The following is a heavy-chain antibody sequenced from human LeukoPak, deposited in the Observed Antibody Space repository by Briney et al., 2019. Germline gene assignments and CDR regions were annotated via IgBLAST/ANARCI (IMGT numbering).Heavy chain of an antibody. Sequence: SVTVSCTASGGTFSSYAISWVRQAPGQGLEWMGGIIPIFGTANYAQKFQGRVTITADESTSTAYMELSSLRSEDTAVYYCARGVIVAIHNWFDPWGQGTLVTVSS. CDR2: IIPIFGTA. V-gene: IGHV1-69*13. J-gene: IGHJ5*02. CDR1: GGTFSSYA. D-gene: IGHD2-15*01. CDR3: ARGVIVAIHNWFDP.